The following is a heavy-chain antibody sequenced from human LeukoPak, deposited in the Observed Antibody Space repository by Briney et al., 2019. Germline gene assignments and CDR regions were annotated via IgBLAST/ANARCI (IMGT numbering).Heavy chain of an antibody. Sequence: PSETLSLTCTVSGGSISSYYWSWIRQPPGKGLEWIGYIYYSGSTNYNPSLKSRVTISVDTSKNQFSLKLSSVTAADTAVYYCARDNGGYWSDPWGQGTLVTVSS. V-gene: IGHV4-59*01. CDR2: IYYSGST. CDR1: GGSISSYY. CDR3: ARDNGGYWSDP. D-gene: IGHD3-16*02. J-gene: IGHJ5*02.